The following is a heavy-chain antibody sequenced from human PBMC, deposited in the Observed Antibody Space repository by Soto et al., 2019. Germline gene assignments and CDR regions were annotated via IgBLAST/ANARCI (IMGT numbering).Heavy chain of an antibody. D-gene: IGHD4-17*01. CDR1: GGSISSYY. V-gene: IGHV4-59*08. CDR3: ARSNYGDLFDY. CDR2: IYYSGST. Sequence: PSETLSLTCTFSGGSISSYYWSWIRQPPGKGLEWIGYIYYSGSTNYNPSLKSRVTISVDTSKNQFSLKLSSVTAADTAVYYCARSNYGDLFDYWGQGTLVTVSS. J-gene: IGHJ4*02.